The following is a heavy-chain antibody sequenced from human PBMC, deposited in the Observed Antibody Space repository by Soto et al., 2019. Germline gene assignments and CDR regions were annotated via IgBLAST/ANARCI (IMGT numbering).Heavy chain of an antibody. Sequence: QVQLVQSGAEVKKPGASVKVSCKASGYIFNRYVMHWVRQAPGQRPEWMGWIDAGNGKTKYSEKFQGIVTITKDTSASTAYMELTTLRSEDTAVYYCARGRAWYDYWGQGTQV. V-gene: IGHV1-3*01. CDR3: ARGRAWYDY. D-gene: IGHD6-19*01. CDR1: GYIFNRYV. CDR2: IDAGNGKT. J-gene: IGHJ4*02.